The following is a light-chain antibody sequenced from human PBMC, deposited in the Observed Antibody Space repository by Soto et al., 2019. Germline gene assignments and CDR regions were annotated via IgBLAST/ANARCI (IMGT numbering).Light chain of an antibody. Sequence: DIQLTQSPSLLSASVGDRVTITCRASQGIRRYLAWYEQKPGKAPKLLIYGASTLQSGVPSRFSGSGSGTEFTLTNSSLQPEDFATYYCQQHKISPITFGQGTRLEIK. V-gene: IGKV1-9*01. CDR2: GAS. CDR1: QGIRRY. CDR3: QQHKISPIT. J-gene: IGKJ5*01.